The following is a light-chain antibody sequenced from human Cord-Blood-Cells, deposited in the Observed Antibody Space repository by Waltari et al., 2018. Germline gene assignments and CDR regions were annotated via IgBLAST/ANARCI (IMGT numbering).Light chain of an antibody. CDR2: EVS. J-gene: IGLJ3*02. V-gene: IGLV2-23*02. CDR1: SSDVGRYNL. Sequence: QSALTQPASVSGSPGQSITISCTGTSSDVGRYNLVSWYQHHPGKAPKLRIYEVSKRTSGVSNRFSGYKSGNTASLTVTGLQAEDEADYYCCSYAGSSTLFGGGTKLTVL. CDR3: CSYAGSSTL.